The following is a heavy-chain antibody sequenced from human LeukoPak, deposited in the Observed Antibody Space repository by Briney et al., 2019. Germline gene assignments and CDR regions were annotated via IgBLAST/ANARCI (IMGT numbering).Heavy chain of an antibody. CDR1: GYTFTSYY. Sequence: GASVKVSCKASGYTFTSYYMHWMRQAPGQGLEWMGIINPSGGSTSYAQKFQGRVTMTRDTSTSTVYMELSSLRSEDTAVYYCASCSGIAAQRNYMDVWGKGTTVTVSS. J-gene: IGHJ6*03. CDR2: INPSGGST. D-gene: IGHD6-13*01. CDR3: ASCSGIAAQRNYMDV. V-gene: IGHV1-46*01.